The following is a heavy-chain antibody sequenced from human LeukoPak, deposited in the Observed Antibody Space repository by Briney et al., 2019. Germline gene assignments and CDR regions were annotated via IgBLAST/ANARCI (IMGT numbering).Heavy chain of an antibody. CDR3: AKDYRGGIVVVPAAIGITN. V-gene: IGHV3-48*03. Sequence: GGSLRLSCAASGFTFSSYEMNWVRQAPGKGLEWVSYISSSGSTIYYADSVKGRFTISRDNAKNSLYLQMNTLRAEDTAVYYCAKDYRGGIVVVPAAIGITNWGQGTLVTVSS. CDR1: GFTFSSYE. CDR2: ISSSGSTI. J-gene: IGHJ4*02. D-gene: IGHD2-2*02.